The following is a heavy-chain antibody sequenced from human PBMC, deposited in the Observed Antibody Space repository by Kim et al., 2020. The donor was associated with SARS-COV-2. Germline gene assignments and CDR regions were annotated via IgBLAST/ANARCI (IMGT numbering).Heavy chain of an antibody. Sequence: GGSLRLSCAASGFTFSTCCMHWVRQAPGKGLEWVAIISNDGSDEFYADSVKGRFTISRDSSKNTLYLQMNSLRPEDTAVYYCAKDQVGIRNILDYWGQGT. CDR1: GFTFSTCC. J-gene: IGHJ4*02. CDR3: AKDQVGIRNILDY. V-gene: IGHV3-30*18. CDR2: ISNDGSDE. D-gene: IGHD2-21*01.